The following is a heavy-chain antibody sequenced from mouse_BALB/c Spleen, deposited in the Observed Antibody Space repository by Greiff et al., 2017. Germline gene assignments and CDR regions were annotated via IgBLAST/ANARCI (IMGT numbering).Heavy chain of an antibody. J-gene: IGHJ4*01. CDR2: ISDGGSYT. V-gene: IGHV5-4*02. CDR3: ARGLDY. CDR1: GFTFSDYY. Sequence: EVNVVESGGGLVKPGGSLKLSCAASGFTFSDYYMYWVRQTPEKRLEWVATISDGGSYTYYPDSVKGRFTISRDNAKNNLYLQMSSLKSEDTAMYYCARGLDYWGQGTSVTVSS.